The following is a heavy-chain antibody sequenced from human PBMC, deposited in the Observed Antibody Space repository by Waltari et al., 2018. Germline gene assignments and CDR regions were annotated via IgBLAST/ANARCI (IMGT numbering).Heavy chain of an antibody. J-gene: IGHJ4*02. Sequence: QVELQESGPGLVKPSATLSLTCTVSGGSISSYYWNWIRQPPGKGLEWIGYINYSGSTNYNPSLKSRVTMSLDTSMYRFSLRLSSVNDADTAVYYCARRRRPGCFDSWGQGTLVTVSS. CDR3: ARRRRPGCFDS. D-gene: IGHD2-8*01. CDR1: GGSISSYY. V-gene: IGHV4-59*01. CDR2: INYSGST.